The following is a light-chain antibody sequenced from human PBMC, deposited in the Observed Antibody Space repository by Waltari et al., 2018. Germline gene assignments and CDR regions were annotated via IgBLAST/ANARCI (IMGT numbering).Light chain of an antibody. J-gene: IGKJ2*01. CDR3: QQYDSYPHT. Sequence: DIQMTQSPSTLSASVGDSVTITCRASQSISSWLAWYQQKPGKAPKLLIYMASSLESGVPSRFSGSGSGTEFTLTISSLQPDDFTTYYCQQYDSYPHTFGQGTKLEIK. CDR1: QSISSW. V-gene: IGKV1-5*03. CDR2: MAS.